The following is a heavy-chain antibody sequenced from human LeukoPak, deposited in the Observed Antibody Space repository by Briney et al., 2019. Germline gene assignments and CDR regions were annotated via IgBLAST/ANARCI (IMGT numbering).Heavy chain of an antibody. CDR3: ARDSGAPDYSNYLDP. D-gene: IGHD4-11*01. CDR2: IYYSGST. J-gene: IGHJ5*02. Sequence: SETLSLTCTVSGGSISSYYWSWIRQPPGKGLEWIGYIYYSGSTNYNPSLKSRVTISVDTSKNQFSLKLSSVTAADTAVYYCARDSGAPDYSNYLDPWGQGTLVTVSS. CDR1: GGSISSYY. V-gene: IGHV4-59*01.